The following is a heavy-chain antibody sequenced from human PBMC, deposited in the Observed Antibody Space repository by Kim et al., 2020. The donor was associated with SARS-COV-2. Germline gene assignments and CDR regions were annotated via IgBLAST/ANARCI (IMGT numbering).Heavy chain of an antibody. D-gene: IGHD1-26*01. CDR2: INPSGGST. CDR1: GYTFTSYY. V-gene: IGHV1-46*01. Sequence: SVKVSCKASGYTFTSYYMHWVRQAPGQGLEWMGIINPSGGSTSYAQKFQGRVTMTRDTSTSTVYMELSSLRSEDTAVYYCARDLSRFVDLWGIVGASPLSNGMDVWGQGTTVTVSS. CDR3: ARDLSRFVDLWGIVGASPLSNGMDV. J-gene: IGHJ6*02.